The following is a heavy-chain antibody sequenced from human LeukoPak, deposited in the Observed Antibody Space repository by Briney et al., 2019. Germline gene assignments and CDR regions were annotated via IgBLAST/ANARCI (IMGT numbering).Heavy chain of an antibody. J-gene: IGHJ4*02. CDR1: GFTFSSYA. V-gene: IGHV3-23*01. Sequence: GGSLRLSCAASGFTFSSYAMSWVRQAPGKGLEWVSAISGSGGSTYYADSVEGRFTISRDNSKNTLYLQMNSLRAEDTAVYYCAKTPTYYYDSSGYGIDYWGQGTLVTVSS. CDR3: AKTPTYYYDSSGYGIDY. CDR2: ISGSGGST. D-gene: IGHD3-22*01.